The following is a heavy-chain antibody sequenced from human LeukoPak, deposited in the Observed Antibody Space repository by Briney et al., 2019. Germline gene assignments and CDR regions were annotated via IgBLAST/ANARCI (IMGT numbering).Heavy chain of an antibody. CDR2: INPSGGST. Sequence: GASVKVSCKASGYTFTSYYMHWVRQAPGQGLEWMGIINPSGGSTSYAQKFQGRVTMTRDTSTSTVYLGLPSLRSEDTAVYYRARDSSGYFAYWGQGTLVTASS. CDR1: GYTFTSYY. D-gene: IGHD6-19*01. V-gene: IGHV1-46*01. J-gene: IGHJ4*02. CDR3: ARDSSGYFAY.